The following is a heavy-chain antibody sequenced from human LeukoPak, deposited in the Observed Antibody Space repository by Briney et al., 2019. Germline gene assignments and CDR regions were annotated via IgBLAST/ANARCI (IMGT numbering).Heavy chain of an antibody. CDR2: IYTSGST. V-gene: IGHV4-61*02. J-gene: IGHJ4*02. CDR3: ARDPFSSSGTQGDHY. D-gene: IGHD1-14*01. CDR1: GGSISSGSYY. Sequence: SETLSLTCTVSGGSISSGSYYWSWIRQPAGKGLEWIGRIYTSGSTNYNPSLKSRVTISVDTSKNQFSLKLSSVTAADTAVYYCARDPFSSSGTQGDHYWGQGTLVTVSS.